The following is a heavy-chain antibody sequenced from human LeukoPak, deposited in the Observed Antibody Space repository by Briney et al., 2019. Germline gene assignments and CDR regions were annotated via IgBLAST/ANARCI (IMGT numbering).Heavy chain of an antibody. Sequence: PGRSLRLSCAASGFTFSSYGMHWVRQAPGKGLEWVAVISYDGSNKYYADSVKGRFTISRDNSKNTLYLQMNSLRAEDTAVYYCARLDYYDSSGYYQYYFDYWGQGTLVTVSS. CDR1: GFTFSSYG. D-gene: IGHD3-22*01. CDR2: ISYDGSNK. CDR3: ARLDYYDSSGYYQYYFDY. V-gene: IGHV3-30*03. J-gene: IGHJ4*02.